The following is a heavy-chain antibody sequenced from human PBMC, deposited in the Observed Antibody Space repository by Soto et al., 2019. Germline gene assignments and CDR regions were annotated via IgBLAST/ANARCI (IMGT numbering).Heavy chain of an antibody. J-gene: IGHJ5*02. Sequence: QVQLVQSGAEVKKPGSSVKVSCKASGGTFSTYAISWVRQAPGQGLEWMGGIIPIFGTANYAQKFQGRVTITADESTSTGYMALGSLRSEYAAVYYCARVITGRIYWLDPWGQGTLVTVSS. CDR3: ARVITGRIYWLDP. V-gene: IGHV1-69*12. CDR1: GGTFSTYA. CDR2: IIPIFGTA. D-gene: IGHD1-20*01.